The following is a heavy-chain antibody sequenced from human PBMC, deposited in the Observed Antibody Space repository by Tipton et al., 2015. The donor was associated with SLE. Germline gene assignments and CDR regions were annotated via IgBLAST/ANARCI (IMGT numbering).Heavy chain of an antibody. V-gene: IGHV3-23*01. CDR1: GFSFNNYV. CDR2: VSDSGDIT. CDR3: AKGTLRSSTTWLDY. Sequence: SLRLSCAASGFSFNNYVMGWVRQAPGKGLEWVSTVSDSGDITYYADSVKGRFTISRDNSKNTQFLQMNSLRVEDTATYYCAKGTLRSSTTWLDYWGQGTLVTVSS. D-gene: IGHD2-2*01. J-gene: IGHJ4*02.